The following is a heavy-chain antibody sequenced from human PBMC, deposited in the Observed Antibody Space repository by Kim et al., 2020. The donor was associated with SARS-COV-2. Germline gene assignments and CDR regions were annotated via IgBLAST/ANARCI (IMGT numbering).Heavy chain of an antibody. D-gene: IGHD3-22*01. V-gene: IGHV1-18*01. Sequence: YAQKLQGRVTMTTDTSTSTAYMELRSLRSDDTAVYYCATQEGDSSGYPDYWGQGTLVTVSS. CDR3: ATQEGDSSGYPDY. J-gene: IGHJ4*02.